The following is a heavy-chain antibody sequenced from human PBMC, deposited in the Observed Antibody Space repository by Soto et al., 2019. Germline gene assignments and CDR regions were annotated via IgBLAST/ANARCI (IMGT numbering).Heavy chain of an antibody. J-gene: IGHJ6*03. V-gene: IGHV2-26*01. CDR2: IFSNDEK. CDR1: GFSLSNGTVG. Sequence: HVTLKESGPVLVKPTETLTLTCTVSGFSLSNGTVGVRWIRQPPGTALEWLAHIFSNDEKSYRTSLKSRLTTSEDPSKRQVVLTMTHVDPVDTATYYCARILFGRSVAGGYIYMDVWGKGTTVTVSS. CDR3: ARILFGRSVAGGYIYMDV. D-gene: IGHD6-19*01.